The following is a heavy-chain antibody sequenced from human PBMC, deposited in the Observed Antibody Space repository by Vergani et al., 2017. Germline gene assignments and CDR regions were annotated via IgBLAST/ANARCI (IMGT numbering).Heavy chain of an antibody. J-gene: IGHJ4*02. CDR3: ARWGGIDHLGKNFAY. Sequence: QVQLVQSGAEVKKPGASVKVSCNASGYTFTRYYMHWVRHSPGQGLECMGIINPSGSSTSYAQKFQGRVTMTRDTSKSTVYMELSSLRSEDTAVYDCARWGGIDHLGKNFAYWGEGTLVTVSP. CDR2: INPSGSST. V-gene: IGHV1-46*03. D-gene: IGHD1-14*01. CDR1: GYTFTRYY.